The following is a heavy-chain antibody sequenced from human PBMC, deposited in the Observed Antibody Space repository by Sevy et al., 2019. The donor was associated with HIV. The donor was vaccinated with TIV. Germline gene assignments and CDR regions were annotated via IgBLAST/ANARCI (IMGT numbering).Heavy chain of an antibody. J-gene: IGHJ6*02. Sequence: LGGSLRLSCTASGFTFSSAWMSWVRQAPGKGLEWVGRIKSEFDGGAIDYAATAKGRFSISREDSKTTVYLQMNSLKTEDTAVYYCITDPAYRGYDEEVINYYFYGMDVWGQGTTVTVSS. V-gene: IGHV3-15*01. CDR3: ITDPAYRGYDEEVINYYFYGMDV. CDR2: IKSEFDGGAI. D-gene: IGHD5-12*01. CDR1: GFTFSSAW.